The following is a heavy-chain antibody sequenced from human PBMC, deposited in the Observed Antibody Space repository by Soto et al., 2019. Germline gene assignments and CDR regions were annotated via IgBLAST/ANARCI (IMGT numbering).Heavy chain of an antibody. D-gene: IGHD6-19*01. CDR2: IYPGDSGA. Sequence: WESLKIPCNGSGYSFTDYWIGWVRQIPGQGLEWMGIIYPGDSGARYSPSFQGQVSISADKSVNTAYLPSGSLKPSDTAMYYCARQTTGWFGMDVWGQGTTVTVSS. CDR1: GYSFTDYW. V-gene: IGHV5-51*01. J-gene: IGHJ6*02. CDR3: ARQTTGWFGMDV.